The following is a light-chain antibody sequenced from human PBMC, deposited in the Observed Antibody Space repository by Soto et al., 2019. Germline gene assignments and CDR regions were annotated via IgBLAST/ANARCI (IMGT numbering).Light chain of an antibody. CDR2: EVS. CDR1: KSDVGGYNY. CDR3: NSYVLGDTLL. V-gene: IGLV2-14*01. Sequence: QSALTQPASVSGSPGQSITISCTGTKSDVGGYNYVSWYQHHPGKAPKLMIYEVSHRPSGVSNRFSGSNSGNTASLTISGLQVEDEADYYCNSYVLGDTLLFGTGTKLTVL. J-gene: IGLJ1*01.